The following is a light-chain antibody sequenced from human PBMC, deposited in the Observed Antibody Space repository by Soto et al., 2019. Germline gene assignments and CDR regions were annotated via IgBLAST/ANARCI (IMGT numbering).Light chain of an antibody. Sequence: QSALTQPASVSGAPGQSITISCTGTSSDVGGYNYVSWYQQHPGIAPRLLIYGLTNRPSGVSTRFSGSKSGNTASLTISGLQAEDEADYHCSSYTSASTLLYLFGTGTKVTVL. J-gene: IGLJ1*01. CDR2: GLT. CDR1: SSDVGGYNY. V-gene: IGLV2-14*01. CDR3: SSYTSASTLLYL.